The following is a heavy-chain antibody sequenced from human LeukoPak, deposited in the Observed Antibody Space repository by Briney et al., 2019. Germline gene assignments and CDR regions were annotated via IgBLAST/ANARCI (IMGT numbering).Heavy chain of an antibody. V-gene: IGHV4-30-4*08. CDR3: AGAEGSWPYPFDL. D-gene: IGHD6-13*01. CDR2: IYYSGST. J-gene: IGHJ2*01. Sequence: PSETLSLTCTVSGGSISSGDYYWSWIRQPPGKGLEWIGYIYYSGSTYYNPSLRSRVTISVDTSKNQFSLKLSSVTAADTAVYYCAGAEGSWPYPFDLWGRGTLVTVSS. CDR1: GGSISSGDYY.